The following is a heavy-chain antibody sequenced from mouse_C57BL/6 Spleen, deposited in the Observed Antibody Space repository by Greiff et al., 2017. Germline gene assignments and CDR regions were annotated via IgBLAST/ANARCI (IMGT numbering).Heavy chain of an antibody. J-gene: IGHJ4*01. CDR1: GYTFTSYW. V-gene: IGHV1-64*01. CDR2: IHPNSGST. CDR3: ARNSGYAMDY. D-gene: IGHD3-2*02. Sequence: QVQLQQPGAELVKPGASVKLSCKASGYTFTSYWMHWVKQKPGQGLEWIGMIHPNSGSTNYNEKFKSKATLTVDKSSSTAYMQLSSLTSEDSAVYYCARNSGYAMDYWGQGTSVTVSS.